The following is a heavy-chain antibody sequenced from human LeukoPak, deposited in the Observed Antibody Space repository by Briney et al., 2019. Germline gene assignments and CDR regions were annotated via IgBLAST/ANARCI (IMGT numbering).Heavy chain of an antibody. V-gene: IGHV3-21*01. D-gene: IGHD6-13*01. CDR1: GFTFSSYS. J-gene: IGHJ4*02. CDR3: ARVWSPPYTSSWPYYFDY. CDR2: ISSSSSYI. Sequence: PGGSLRLSCAASGFTFSSYSMNWVRQAPGKGLDWVSSISSSSSYIYYADSVKGRFTISRDNAKNPLYLQMNSLRAEDTAVYFCARVWSPPYTSSWPYYFDYWGQGTLVTVSS.